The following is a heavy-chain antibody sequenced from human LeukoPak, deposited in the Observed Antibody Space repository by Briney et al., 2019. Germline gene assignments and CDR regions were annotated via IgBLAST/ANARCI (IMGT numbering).Heavy chain of an antibody. CDR1: GFTFRNYW. CDR2: INSDGSST. V-gene: IGHV3-74*01. Sequence: PGRSLRLSCAASGFTFRNYWMHWVRQAPGKGLVWVSRINSDGSSTSYADSVKGRFAISRDNAKNTLYLQMNSLRAEDTAVYYCASFAYSSGWYSWGQGTLVTVSS. CDR3: ASFAYSSGWYS. J-gene: IGHJ4*02. D-gene: IGHD6-19*01.